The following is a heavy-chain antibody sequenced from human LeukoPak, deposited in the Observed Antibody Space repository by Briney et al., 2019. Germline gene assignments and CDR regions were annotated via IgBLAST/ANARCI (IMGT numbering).Heavy chain of an antibody. V-gene: IGHV4-61*08. CDR1: GGSISSGGYY. Sequence: PSQTLSLTCTVSGGSISSGGYYWSWIRQPPGKGLEWIGYIYYSGSTNYNPSLKSRVTISVDTSKNQFSLKLSSVTAADTAVYYCAREGDYPSDAFDIWGQGTMVTVSS. J-gene: IGHJ3*02. CDR2: IYYSGST. D-gene: IGHD4-17*01. CDR3: AREGDYPSDAFDI.